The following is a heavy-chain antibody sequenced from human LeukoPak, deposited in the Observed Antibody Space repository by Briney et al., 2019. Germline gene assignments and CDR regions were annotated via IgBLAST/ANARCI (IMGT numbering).Heavy chain of an antibody. D-gene: IGHD1-26*01. CDR3: ARKSGSYSPKQNVFDI. Sequence: SETLSLTCTVSGGSLSSYYWSWLGQPPGKGLEGIGDIYYSVSTNYNPSLTSRVTISVDTSKNQFSLKLRSVTAADTAVYYCARKSGSYSPKQNVFDIWGQRTMVTASS. J-gene: IGHJ3*02. CDR1: GGSLSSYY. CDR2: IYYSVST. V-gene: IGHV4-59*01.